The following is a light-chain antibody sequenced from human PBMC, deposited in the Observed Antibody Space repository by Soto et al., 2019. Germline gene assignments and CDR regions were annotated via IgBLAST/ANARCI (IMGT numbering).Light chain of an antibody. V-gene: IGLV1-40*01. CDR1: SSNIGADYD. CDR3: QSYDSSLSGYV. CDR2: ANT. J-gene: IGLJ1*01. Sequence: QSALTQPPSVSGAPGQRVTISGNGSSSNIGADYDVHWYQQLPGTAPKLLIYANTNRPSGVPGRFSGSKSGTSASLAITGLQAEDEADYYCQSYDSSLSGYVFGTGTKLTVL.